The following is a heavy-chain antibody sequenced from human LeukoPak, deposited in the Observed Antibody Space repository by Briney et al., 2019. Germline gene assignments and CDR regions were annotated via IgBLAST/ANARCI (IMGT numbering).Heavy chain of an antibody. CDR3: ARVGGSSHPGDYGSNWFDP. V-gene: IGHV3-7*01. D-gene: IGHD4-17*01. J-gene: IGHJ5*02. CDR2: IKQDGSEK. Sequence: PGGSLRLSCAASGFTFSSYWMSWVRQAPGKGLEWVANIKQDGSEKYYVDSVKGRFTISRDNAKNSLYLQMNSLRAEDTAVYYCARVGGSSHPGDYGSNWFDPWGQGTLVTVSS. CDR1: GFTFSSYW.